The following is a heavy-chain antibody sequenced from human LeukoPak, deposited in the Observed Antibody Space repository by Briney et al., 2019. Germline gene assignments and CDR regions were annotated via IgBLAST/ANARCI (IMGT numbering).Heavy chain of an antibody. D-gene: IGHD6-19*01. J-gene: IGHJ4*02. CDR1: GYTFTSYG. CDR2: ISVYNGNT. Sequence: ASVKVSCKASGYTFTSYGISWVRQAPGQGLEWTGWISVYNGNTNYAHKFQGRVTMTTDTSTSTAYMELRSLRSDDTAVYYCARDPGLSSGWSDFDYWGQGTLVTVSS. CDR3: ARDPGLSSGWSDFDY. V-gene: IGHV1-18*01.